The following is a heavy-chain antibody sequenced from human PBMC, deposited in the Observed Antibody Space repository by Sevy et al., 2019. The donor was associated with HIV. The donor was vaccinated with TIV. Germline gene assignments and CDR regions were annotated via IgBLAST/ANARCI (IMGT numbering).Heavy chain of an antibody. Sequence: GGSLRLSCAASGFTFSSYAISWVRQAPGKGLEWVSAISGSGGSTYYADSVKGRFTISRDNSKNTLYLQMNSLRAEDTAVYYCAKDPYDSSGYMNWFDPWGQGTLVTVSS. J-gene: IGHJ5*02. CDR1: GFTFSSYA. D-gene: IGHD3-22*01. CDR3: AKDPYDSSGYMNWFDP. CDR2: ISGSGGST. V-gene: IGHV3-23*01.